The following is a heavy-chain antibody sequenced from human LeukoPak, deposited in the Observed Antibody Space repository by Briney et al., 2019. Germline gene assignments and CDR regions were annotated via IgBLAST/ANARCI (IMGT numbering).Heavy chain of an antibody. CDR3: TGIAATGVFDY. CDR2: IRDKANTYAT. CDR1: GFTFSGST. Sequence: GGSLRLSCAASGFTFSGSTIHWVRQASGKGLEWVGRIRDKANTYATAYAASVKGRFTISRDDPRNTAYLQMNSLKTEDTAVYYCTGIAATGVFDYWGQGTLVTVSS. V-gene: IGHV3-73*01. D-gene: IGHD6-13*01. J-gene: IGHJ4*02.